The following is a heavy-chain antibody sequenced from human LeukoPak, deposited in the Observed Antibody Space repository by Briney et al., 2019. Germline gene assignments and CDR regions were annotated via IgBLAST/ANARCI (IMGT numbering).Heavy chain of an antibody. CDR3: ARDIVMVTYWFDP. V-gene: IGHV1-2*02. CDR1: GYTFTGYY. CDR2: INPNSGGT. J-gene: IGHJ5*02. D-gene: IGHD5-18*01. Sequence: ASVKVSCKASGYTFTGYYMHWVRQAPGHGLEWMGWINPNSGGTNYAQKFQGRVTMTRDTSISTAYMELSRLRSDDTAVYYCARDIVMVTYWFDPWGQGTLVTVPS.